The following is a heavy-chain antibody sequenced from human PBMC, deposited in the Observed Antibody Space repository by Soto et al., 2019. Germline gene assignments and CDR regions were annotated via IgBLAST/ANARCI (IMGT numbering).Heavy chain of an antibody. CDR2: MNPNSGNT. Sequence: GASLKVSCKASGGTFSSYTINWVRQATGQGFEYLGWMNPNSGNTGYVKKFQGRVTMTRDTSMSTAYMELSSLRSEDTAVYYCARGIKDGDYSRWFDPWGPGTLVTVSS. CDR1: GGTFSSYT. J-gene: IGHJ5*02. V-gene: IGHV1-8*02. CDR3: ARGIKDGDYSRWFDP. D-gene: IGHD4-17*01.